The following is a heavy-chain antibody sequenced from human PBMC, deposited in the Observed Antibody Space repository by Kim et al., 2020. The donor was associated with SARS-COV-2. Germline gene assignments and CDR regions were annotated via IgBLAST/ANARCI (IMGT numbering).Heavy chain of an antibody. CDR2: ISWDGGST. CDR3: AKTATTAVARDYYYGMDV. V-gene: IGHV3-43*01. D-gene: IGHD6-19*01. Sequence: GGSLRLSCAASGFTFDDYTMHWVRQAPGKGLEWVSLISWDGGSTYYADSVKGRFTISRDNSKNSLYLQMNSLRTEDTALYYCAKTATTAVARDYYYGMDVWGQGTTVTVSS. J-gene: IGHJ6*02. CDR1: GFTFDDYT.